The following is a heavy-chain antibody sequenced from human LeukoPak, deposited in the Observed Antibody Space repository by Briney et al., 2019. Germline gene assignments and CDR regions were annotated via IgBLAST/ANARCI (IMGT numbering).Heavy chain of an antibody. V-gene: IGHV1-69*05. J-gene: IGHJ4*02. CDR1: GGTFSSYA. CDR2: IIPIFGTA. Sequence: SVKVSCKASGGTFSSYAISRVRQAPGQGLEWMGRIIPIFGTANYAQKFQGRVTITTDESTSTAYMELSSLRSEDTAVYYCARDLYRAGIKTGYYFDYWGQGTLVTVSS. D-gene: IGHD1-14*01. CDR3: ARDLYRAGIKTGYYFDY.